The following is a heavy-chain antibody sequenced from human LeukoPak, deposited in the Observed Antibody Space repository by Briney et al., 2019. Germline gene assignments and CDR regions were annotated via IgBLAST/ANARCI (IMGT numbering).Heavy chain of an antibody. CDR2: IYHSGST. V-gene: IGHV4-38-2*01. D-gene: IGHD6-13*01. CDR1: GYSISSGYY. CDR3: ARHPLGSSWYEGAFDI. Sequence: SETLSLTCAVSGYSISSGYYWGWILQPPGKGLEWIGSIYHSGSTYYNPSLKSRVTISVDTSKNQFSLKLSSVTAADTAVYYCARHPLGSSWYEGAFDIWGQGTMVTVSS. J-gene: IGHJ3*02.